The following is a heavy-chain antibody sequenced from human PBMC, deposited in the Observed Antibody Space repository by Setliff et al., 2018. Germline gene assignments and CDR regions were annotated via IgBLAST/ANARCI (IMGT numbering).Heavy chain of an antibody. D-gene: IGHD4-17*01. V-gene: IGHV3-23*01. CDR3: VKDRVNDGVWDFDS. CDR2: VIQVGNG. Sequence: GGSLRLSCAASGFTFRDYTMAWVRQAPGKGLEWVAGVIQVGNGYYADSMKGRSVSSRDNSRNSCFLQLNNLRPEDTATYYCVKDRVNDGVWDFDSWGQGIVVTVSS. J-gene: IGHJ4*02. CDR1: GFTFRDYT.